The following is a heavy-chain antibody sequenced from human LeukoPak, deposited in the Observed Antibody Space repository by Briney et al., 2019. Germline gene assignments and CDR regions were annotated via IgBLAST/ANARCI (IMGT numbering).Heavy chain of an antibody. V-gene: IGHV3-30-3*01. J-gene: IGHJ4*02. D-gene: IGHD6-13*01. CDR3: ARDPNLSGYSSTYFDY. CDR1: GFTFSSYA. Sequence: GRSLRLSCAASGFTFSSYAMHWVRQAPGKGLEWVAVISYDGSNKYYADSVKGRFTISRDNSKNTLYLQMNSLRAEDTAVYYCARDPNLSGYSSTYFDYWGXGTLVTVSS. CDR2: ISYDGSNK.